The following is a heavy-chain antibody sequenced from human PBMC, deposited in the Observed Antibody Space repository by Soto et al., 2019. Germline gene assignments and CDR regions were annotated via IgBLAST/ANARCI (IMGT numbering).Heavy chain of an antibody. CDR1: GFTFDDYA. CDR2: ITWNSGSI. Sequence: DVQLVESGGGLVQPGRSLRLSCAASGFTFDDYAMHWVRQAPGKGLEWVSGITWNSGSIGYADSVKGRFTISRDNAKNSLYLQMNSLRAEDTALYYCAKVTSSGSIYWYFDLWGRGTLVTVSS. CDR3: AKVTSSGSIYWYFDL. J-gene: IGHJ2*01. V-gene: IGHV3-9*01. D-gene: IGHD3-22*01.